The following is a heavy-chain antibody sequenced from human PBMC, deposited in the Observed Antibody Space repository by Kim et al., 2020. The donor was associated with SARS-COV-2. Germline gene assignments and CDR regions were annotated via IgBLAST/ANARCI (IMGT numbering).Heavy chain of an antibody. Sequence: GGSLRLSCAASGFTFSSYEMNWVRQAPGKGLEWASYISSSGSTIYHADSVKGRFTISRDNAKNSLYLQMNSLRAEDTAVYYCARGYSSSWYMGGYFDYWG. CDR3: ARGYSSSWYMGGYFDY. J-gene: IGHJ4*01. CDR1: GFTFSSYE. V-gene: IGHV3-48*03. D-gene: IGHD6-13*01. CDR2: ISSSGSTI.